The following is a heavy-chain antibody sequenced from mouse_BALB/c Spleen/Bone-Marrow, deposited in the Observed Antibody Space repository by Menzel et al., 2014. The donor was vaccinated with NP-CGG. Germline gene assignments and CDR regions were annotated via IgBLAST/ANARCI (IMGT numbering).Heavy chain of an antibody. D-gene: IGHD1-1*01. CDR1: GFNIKDTY. V-gene: IGHV14-3*02. Sequence: VQLQQSGAELVKPGASVKLSCTASGFNIKDTYMHWVKQRPEQGLEWIGRIDPANGNTKYDPKFQGKATITADTSSNTAYLQLSSLTSEDTAVYYCARSYGSSPFDCWGQGTTLTVSS. CDR3: ARSYGSSPFDC. J-gene: IGHJ2*01. CDR2: IDPANGNT.